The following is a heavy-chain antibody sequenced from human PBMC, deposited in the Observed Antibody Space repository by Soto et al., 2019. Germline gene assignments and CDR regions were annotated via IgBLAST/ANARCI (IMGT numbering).Heavy chain of an antibody. J-gene: IGHJ5*02. Sequence: SQTLSLTCAISGDSVSSYSAAWNWIRQSPSGGLEWLGRTYYRSRFFSDYAESVKSRIIINPDTSKNQFSLQLKSVTPEDTAVYYCVRDRYSSSGWFDPWGQGTPVTVSA. CDR3: VRDRYSSSGWFDP. CDR2: TYYRSRFFS. CDR1: GDSVSSYSAA. V-gene: IGHV6-1*01. D-gene: IGHD3-10*01.